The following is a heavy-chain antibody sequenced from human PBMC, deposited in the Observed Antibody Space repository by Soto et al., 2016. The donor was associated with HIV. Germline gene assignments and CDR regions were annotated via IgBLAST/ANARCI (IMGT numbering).Heavy chain of an antibody. V-gene: IGHV3-21*01. D-gene: IGHD4-17*01. CDR2: ISTRSDYI. Sequence: EVQLMESGGGLVKPGGSLTLSCEASGFTFNTFSISWVRQAPGKGLEWVSLISTRSDYIHYADSVRGRFTISRDNAKMSASLQMNSLSVDDTAVYYCARGYSDYGGMDVWGQGDHGSPSR. J-gene: IGHJ6*02. CDR1: GFTFNTFS. CDR3: ARGYSDYGGMDV.